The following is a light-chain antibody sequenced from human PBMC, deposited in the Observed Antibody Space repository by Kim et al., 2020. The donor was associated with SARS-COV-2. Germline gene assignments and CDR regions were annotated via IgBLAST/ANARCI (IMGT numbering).Light chain of an antibody. Sequence: EFVLTQSPGTLSLSPGERATLSCRASQSVSSRYLAWYQQRPGQAPRLLIYGASSRATGIPDRFSGSGSGTDFTLTISSLEPEDFAVYYCQQYGTSPSYTFGQGTKLEIK. CDR2: GAS. J-gene: IGKJ2*01. CDR3: QQYGTSPSYT. CDR1: QSVSSRY. V-gene: IGKV3-20*01.